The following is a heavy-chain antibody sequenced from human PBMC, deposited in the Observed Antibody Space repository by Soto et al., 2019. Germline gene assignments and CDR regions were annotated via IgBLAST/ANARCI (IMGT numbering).Heavy chain of an antibody. CDR1: GFTFSSYE. V-gene: IGHV3-48*03. J-gene: IGHJ5*02. D-gene: IGHD2-8*01. CDR2: ISSSGSTI. Sequence: PGGSLRLSCAASGFTFSSYEMNWVRQAPGKGLEWVSYISSSGSTIYYADSVKGRFTISRDNAKNSLYLQMNSLRAEDTAVYYCAREGTNGVCNWFDPWGQGTLVTV. CDR3: AREGTNGVCNWFDP.